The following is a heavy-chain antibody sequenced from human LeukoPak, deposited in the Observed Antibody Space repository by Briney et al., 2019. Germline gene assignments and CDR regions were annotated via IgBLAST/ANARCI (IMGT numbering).Heavy chain of an antibody. CDR1: GYSFISYW. Sequence: LGESLKISCKASGYSFISYWIGWVRQMPGKGLEWMGIIYPADSDTRYSPSFQGQVTISADKSINTAYLQWSSLKASDTAIYYCTRFWGYSSGWSHSDYWGQGTLVTVSS. V-gene: IGHV5-51*01. D-gene: IGHD6-19*01. CDR2: IYPADSDT. J-gene: IGHJ4*02. CDR3: TRFWGYSSGWSHSDY.